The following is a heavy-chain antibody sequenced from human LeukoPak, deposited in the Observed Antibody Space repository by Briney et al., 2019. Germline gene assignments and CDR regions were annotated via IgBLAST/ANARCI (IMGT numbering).Heavy chain of an antibody. D-gene: IGHD2-15*01. CDR3: AKPGDGCSGGSCYYFDY. CDR1: GFTFSSYA. Sequence: GGSLRLSCAASGFTFSSYAMSWARQAPGKGLEWISGISGSGGNTYYADSVKGRFTISRDISKNTLYLQMNRLRGEDTAVYYCAKPGDGCSGGSCYYFDYWGQGTLVTVSS. CDR2: ISGSGGNT. V-gene: IGHV3-23*01. J-gene: IGHJ4*02.